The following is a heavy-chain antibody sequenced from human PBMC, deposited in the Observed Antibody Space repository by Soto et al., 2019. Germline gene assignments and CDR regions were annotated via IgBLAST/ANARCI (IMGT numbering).Heavy chain of an antibody. CDR3: ARASSKKDYYFDY. V-gene: IGHV4-59*02. J-gene: IGHJ4*02. CDR2: IYYSGST. Sequence: LYITSAACGGSVSSYYWSWIRQPPGKGLEWIGYIYYSGSTNYNPSLKSRVTISVDTSKNQFSLKLSSVTAADTAVYYCARASSKKDYYFDYWGQGTLVTVSS. CDR1: GGSVSSYY.